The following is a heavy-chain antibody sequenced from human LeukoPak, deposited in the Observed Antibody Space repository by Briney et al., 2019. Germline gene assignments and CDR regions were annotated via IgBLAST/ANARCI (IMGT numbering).Heavy chain of an antibody. CDR1: GGSISSGSYY. D-gene: IGHD1-26*01. J-gene: IGHJ4*02. Sequence: SQTLSLTCTVSGGSISSGSYYWSWIRQPAGKGLEWIGRIYTSGSTNYNPSLESRVTISVDTSKNQFSLKLSSVTAADTAVYYCARERYSGSYGYWGQGTLVTVSS. V-gene: IGHV4-61*02. CDR2: IYTSGST. CDR3: ARERYSGSYGY.